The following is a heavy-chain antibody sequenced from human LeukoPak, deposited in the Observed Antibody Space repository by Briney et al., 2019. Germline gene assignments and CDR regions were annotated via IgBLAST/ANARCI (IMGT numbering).Heavy chain of an antibody. D-gene: IGHD4-23*01. CDR1: GFTFSSYS. V-gene: IGHV3-21*01. J-gene: IGHJ4*02. CDR2: ISTSSSYI. Sequence: GGSLRLSCAASGFTFSSYSMNWVRQAPGKGLEWVSSISTSSSYIYYADSVKGRFTIPRDNAKNSLYLQMNSLRAEDTAVYYCARGATVRTPPVDYWGQGTLVTVSS. CDR3: ARGATVRTPPVDY.